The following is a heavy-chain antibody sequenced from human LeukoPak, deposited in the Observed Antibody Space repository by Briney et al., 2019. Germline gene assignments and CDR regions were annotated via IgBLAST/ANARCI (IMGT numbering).Heavy chain of an antibody. CDR3: VKDHASGILG. Sequence: GGSLRLSCAASGFTFSSYGMHWVRQAPGKGLEWVAFVRYDGGSIYYVDSVKGRFIISRDNSKDTLYLQMNRLRIEDTAVYHCVKDHASGILGWGQGVLVTVS. CDR2: VRYDGGSI. D-gene: IGHD6-25*01. V-gene: IGHV3-30*02. CDR1: GFTFSSYG. J-gene: IGHJ4*02.